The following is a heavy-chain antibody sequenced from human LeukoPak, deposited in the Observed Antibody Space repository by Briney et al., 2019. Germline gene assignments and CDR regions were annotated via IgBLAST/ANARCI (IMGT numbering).Heavy chain of an antibody. Sequence: PGGSLRLSCAASGFTFSSYAMSWVRQAPGQGLEWVSAISGSADKTYYADYVKGRFTISRDNSKNTLYLQMNSLRAEETAVYYCAKKYYDILTGYYVQYSAMDVWGQGTTVTVSS. CDR3: AKKYYDILTGYYVQYSAMDV. CDR1: GFTFSSYA. D-gene: IGHD3-9*01. V-gene: IGHV3-23*01. J-gene: IGHJ6*02. CDR2: ISGSADKT.